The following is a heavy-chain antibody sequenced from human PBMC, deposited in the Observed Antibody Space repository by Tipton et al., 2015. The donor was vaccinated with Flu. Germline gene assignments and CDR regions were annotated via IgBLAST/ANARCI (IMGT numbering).Heavy chain of an antibody. CDR3: ARDQVGPLPASYYYYGMDV. V-gene: IGHV4-39*07. J-gene: IGHJ6*02. D-gene: IGHD2-2*01. CDR1: GGSISSSSYY. Sequence: TLSLTCTVSGGSISSSSYYWGWIRQPPGKGLEWIGSIYYSGSTYYNPSLKSRVTISVDTSKNQFSLKLSSVTAADTAVYYCARDQVGPLPASYYYYGMDVWGQGP. CDR2: IYYSGST.